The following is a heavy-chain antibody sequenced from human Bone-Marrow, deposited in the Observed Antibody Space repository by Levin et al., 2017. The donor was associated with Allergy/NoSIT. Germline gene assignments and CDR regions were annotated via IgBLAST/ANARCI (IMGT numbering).Heavy chain of an antibody. CDR3: ARDLAGVLRVRVSGEAAAGENDAFDI. V-gene: IGHV4-4*07. CDR2: IYTSGST. CDR1: GGSISSYY. Sequence: SETLSLTCTVSGGSISSYYWSWIRQPAGKGLEWIGRIYTSGSTNYNPSLKSRVTMSVDTSKNQFSLKLSSVTAADTAVYYCARDLAGVLRVRVSGEAAAGENDAFDIWGQGTMVTVSS. J-gene: IGHJ3*02. D-gene: IGHD6-13*01.